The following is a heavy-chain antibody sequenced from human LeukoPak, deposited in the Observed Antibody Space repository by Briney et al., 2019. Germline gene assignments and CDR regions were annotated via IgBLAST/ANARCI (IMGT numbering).Heavy chain of an antibody. J-gene: IGHJ4*02. Sequence: PGGSLRLSCAASGFTFSSYAMSWVRQAPGKGLEWVSVISGSGATTYYAESVKGRFTISRDNSKNTLFLQMNSLRAEDTAVFYCAKRSGYTTGWFFDFWGQGTLVTVSS. CDR2: ISGSGATT. CDR3: AKRSGYTTGWFFDF. CDR1: GFTFSSYA. V-gene: IGHV3-23*01. D-gene: IGHD6-19*01.